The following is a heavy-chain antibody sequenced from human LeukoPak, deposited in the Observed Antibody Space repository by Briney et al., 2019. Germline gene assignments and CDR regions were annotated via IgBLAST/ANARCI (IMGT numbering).Heavy chain of an antibody. CDR1: VYTFTSYG. V-gene: IGHV1-18*01. Sequence: ASVKVSCKASVYTFTSYGISWVRQAPGQGLEWMGWISAYNGNTNYAQKLQGRVTMTTDTSTSTAYMELRSLRSDDTAVYYCARTPGRFLEWLSPFDYWGQGTLVTVPS. CDR3: ARTPGRFLEWLSPFDY. D-gene: IGHD3-3*01. CDR2: ISAYNGNT. J-gene: IGHJ4*02.